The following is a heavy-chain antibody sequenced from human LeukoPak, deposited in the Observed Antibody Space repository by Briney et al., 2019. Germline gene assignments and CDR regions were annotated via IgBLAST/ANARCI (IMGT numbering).Heavy chain of an antibody. V-gene: IGHV1-46*01. CDR1: GYTFTSYY. CDR3: ASPLGGYYDSSGYYSHFDY. CDR2: INPSGGST. J-gene: IGHJ4*02. Sequence: VASVKVSCKASGYTFTSYYMHWVRQAPGQGLEWMGVINPSGGSTTYSEKFQGRVTITADESTSTAYMELSSLRSEDTAVYYCASPLGGYYDSSGYYSHFDYWGQGTLVTVSS. D-gene: IGHD3-22*01.